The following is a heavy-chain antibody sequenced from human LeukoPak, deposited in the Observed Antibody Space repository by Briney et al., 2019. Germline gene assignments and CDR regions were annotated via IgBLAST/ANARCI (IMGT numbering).Heavy chain of an antibody. D-gene: IGHD3-10*01. CDR3: AKSFWWFGEFSPFDY. CDR1: GFTFSSYS. CDR2: ISNSGSST. V-gene: IGHV3-21*01. Sequence: PGGSLRLSCAASGFTFSSYSMNWVRQAPGKGLEWVSSISNSGSSTYYADSVKGRFTISRDNAKNSLYLQMNSLRAEDTAVYYCAKSFWWFGEFSPFDYWGQGTLLTVSS. J-gene: IGHJ4*02.